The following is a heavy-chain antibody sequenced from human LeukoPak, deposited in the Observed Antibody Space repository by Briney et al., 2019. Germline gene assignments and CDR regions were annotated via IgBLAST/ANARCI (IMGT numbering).Heavy chain of an antibody. CDR1: GGSFSGYY. CDR2: INHSGST. CDR3: ARGPLIPHYGDYYGEGDY. Sequence: PSETLSLTCAVYGGSFSGYYWSWIRQPPGKGLEGIGEINHSGSTNYNPSLKSRVTISVDTSKNQFSLKLSSVTAADTAVYYCARGPLIPHYGDYYGEGDYWGQGTLVTVSS. J-gene: IGHJ4*02. D-gene: IGHD4-17*01. V-gene: IGHV4-34*01.